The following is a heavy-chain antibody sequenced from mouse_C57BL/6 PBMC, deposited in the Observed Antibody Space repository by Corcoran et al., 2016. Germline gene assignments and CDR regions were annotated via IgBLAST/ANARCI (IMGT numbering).Heavy chain of an antibody. Sequence: QVQLKQSGAELVRPGASVKLSCKASGYTFTDSYINWVKQRPGQGLEWIARIYPGSGNTYYNEKFKGKATLTAEKSSSTAYMQLSSLTSEDSAVYFCARGYDDDWGSCSYWCQGILVTVSA. D-gene: IGHD2-4*01. CDR3: ARGYDDDWGSCSY. V-gene: IGHV1-76*01. CDR1: GYTFTDSY. J-gene: IGHJ3*01. CDR2: IYPGSGNT.